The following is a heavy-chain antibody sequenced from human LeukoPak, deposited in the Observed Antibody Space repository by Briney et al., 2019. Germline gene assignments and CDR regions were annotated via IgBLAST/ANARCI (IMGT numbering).Heavy chain of an antibody. CDR3: ARILSSAWGELGY. CDR2: IRYDGSNK. D-gene: IGHD6-19*01. CDR1: GFTFSSYG. Sequence: GGSLRLSCAASGFTFSSYGMHWVRQAPGKGLEWVTFIRYDGSNKYYADSVKGRFTISRDNSKNTLYLQMNSLRADDTAMYYCARILSSAWGELGYWGQGALVTVSS. J-gene: IGHJ4*02. V-gene: IGHV3-30*02.